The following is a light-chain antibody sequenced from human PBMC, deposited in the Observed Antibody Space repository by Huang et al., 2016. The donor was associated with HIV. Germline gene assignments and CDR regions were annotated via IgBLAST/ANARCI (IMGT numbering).Light chain of an antibody. CDR3: QQFDNVPYS. CDR1: KDISNN. CDR2: DAT. J-gene: IGKJ2*03. Sequence: DIQMTQSPSSLSASIGDRVTITCQASKDISNNLNLYQQKQGKYPKLLLYDATNSEAGVPSRFSGSGSGTDFTLTISRLQPEDFATYYCQQFDNVPYSFGQGTRLEIK. V-gene: IGKV1-33*01.